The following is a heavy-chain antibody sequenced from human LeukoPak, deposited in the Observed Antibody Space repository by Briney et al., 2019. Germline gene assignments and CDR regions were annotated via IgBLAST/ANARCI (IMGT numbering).Heavy chain of an antibody. V-gene: IGHV3-74*01. D-gene: IGHD6-19*01. CDR1: RFTFRSYW. Sequence: GGSLRLSCTASRFTFRSYWMHWVRQAPGEGLVWVSRINTDGRRTTYADSVKGRFTISRDNSKNTLYLQMNSLRAEDTAVYYCARDRRAYSSGCHYWGQGTLVTVSS. J-gene: IGHJ4*02. CDR2: INTDGRRT. CDR3: ARDRRAYSSGCHY.